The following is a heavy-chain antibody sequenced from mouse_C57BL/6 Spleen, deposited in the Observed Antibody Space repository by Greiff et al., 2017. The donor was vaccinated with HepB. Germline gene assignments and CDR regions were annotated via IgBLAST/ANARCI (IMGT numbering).Heavy chain of an antibody. Sequence: QVQLQQSGAELVRPGASVTLSCKASGYTFTDYEMHWVKQTPVHGLEWIGAIDPETGGTAYNQKFKGKAILTAAKSSSTAYMELRSLTSEDSAVYYCTRGGNYFDYWGQGTTLTVSS. CDR1: GYTFTDYE. CDR2: IDPETGGT. CDR3: TRGGNYFDY. V-gene: IGHV1-15*01. J-gene: IGHJ2*01.